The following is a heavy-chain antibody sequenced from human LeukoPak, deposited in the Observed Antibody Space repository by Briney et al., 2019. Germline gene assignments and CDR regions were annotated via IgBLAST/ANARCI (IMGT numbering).Heavy chain of an antibody. D-gene: IGHD2-2*01. V-gene: IGHV4-39*01. CDR3: ARATLYCSSTSCYRAYYYYYGMDV. J-gene: IGHJ6*02. CDR2: ICYSGST. Sequence: SETLSLTCTVSGGSISSSSYYWGWIRQPPGKGLEWIGSICYSGSTYYNPSLKSRVTISVDTSKNQFSLKLSSVTAADTAVYYCARATLYCSSTSCYRAYYYYYGMDVWGQGTTVTVSS. CDR1: GGSISSSSYY.